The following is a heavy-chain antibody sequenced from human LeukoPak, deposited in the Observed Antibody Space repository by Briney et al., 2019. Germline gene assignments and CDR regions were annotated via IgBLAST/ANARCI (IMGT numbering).Heavy chain of an antibody. J-gene: IGHJ4*02. CDR3: AKDISTYYYGSGIVR. CDR2: ISGSGGST. CDR1: RFTFSSYA. D-gene: IGHD3-10*01. V-gene: IGHV3-23*01. Sequence: GGSLRLSCAASRFTFSSYAMSWVRQAPGKGLEWVSAISGSGGSTYYADSVKGRFTTSRDNSKNTLYLQMNSLRAEDTAVYYCAKDISTYYYGSGIVRWGQGTLVTVSS.